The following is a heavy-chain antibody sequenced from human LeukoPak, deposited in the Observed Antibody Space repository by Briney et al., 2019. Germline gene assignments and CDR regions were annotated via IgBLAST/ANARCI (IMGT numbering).Heavy chain of an antibody. J-gene: IGHJ4*02. CDR2: IDPGNSDT. Sequence: GESLKISCKGSGYSFTSYWIGWVRQTPGKGLEWMGIIDPGNSDTRYSPSFQGQVTMSADRSTSTAYLQWSSLKASDTAIYYCARVGSSSWYDFDYWGQGTLVTVSS. CDR3: ARVGSSSWYDFDY. CDR1: GYSFTSYW. D-gene: IGHD6-13*01. V-gene: IGHV5-51*01.